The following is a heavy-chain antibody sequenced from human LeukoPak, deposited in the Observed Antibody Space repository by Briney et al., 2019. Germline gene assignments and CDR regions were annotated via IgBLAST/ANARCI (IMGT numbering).Heavy chain of an antibody. Sequence: GGSLRLSCAASGFSFSDFYLTWIRQAPGKGLEWISYISNSGTTIYYADGVKGRFTVSRDNARNSLYLQMNSLRAEDMALYYCAKGPVGELSSLNAFDIWGQGTMVTVSS. CDR2: ISNSGTTI. J-gene: IGHJ3*02. D-gene: IGHD3-16*02. V-gene: IGHV3-11*01. CDR3: AKGPVGELSSLNAFDI. CDR1: GFSFSDFY.